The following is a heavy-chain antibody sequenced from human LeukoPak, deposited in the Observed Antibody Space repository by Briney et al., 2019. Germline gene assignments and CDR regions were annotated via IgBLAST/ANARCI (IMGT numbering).Heavy chain of an antibody. CDR2: ISGSGGIT. D-gene: IGHD1-26*01. V-gene: IGHV3-23*01. Sequence: PGGSLRLSCAASGLTFSSHWMHWVRQAPGKGLEWVSAISGSGGITYYADSVKGRFTISRDNSKNTLYLQMNSLRAEDTAVYYCAKSPYSGSYNPYFDYWGQGTLVTVSS. CDR1: GLTFSSHW. CDR3: AKSPYSGSYNPYFDY. J-gene: IGHJ4*02.